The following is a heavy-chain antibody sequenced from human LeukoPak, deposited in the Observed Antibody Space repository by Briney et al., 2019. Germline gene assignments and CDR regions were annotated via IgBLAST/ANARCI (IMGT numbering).Heavy chain of an antibody. Sequence: SETLSLTCAVYGGSFSGYYWSWIRQPPGKGLEWIGSIYYSGSTYYNPSLKSRVTISVDTSKNQFSLKLSSVTAADTAVYYCARSPHYYYYYMDVWGKGTTVTVSS. CDR1: GGSFSGYY. CDR3: ARSPHYYYYYMDV. V-gene: IGHV4-34*01. J-gene: IGHJ6*03. CDR2: IYYSGST.